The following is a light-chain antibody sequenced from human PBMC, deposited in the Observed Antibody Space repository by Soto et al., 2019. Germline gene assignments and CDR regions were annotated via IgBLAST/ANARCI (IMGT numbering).Light chain of an antibody. Sequence: DIPMTQSPSSLSASVGDRVIITCRASQSINNYLNWYQHKPGKAPNLLIYAASSLQSGVPSRFSGSGSGTDFTLTISSLQPEDFATYFCQQSNSAPYTFGQGTKLEIK. CDR3: QQSNSAPYT. J-gene: IGKJ2*01. CDR2: AAS. CDR1: QSINNY. V-gene: IGKV1-39*01.